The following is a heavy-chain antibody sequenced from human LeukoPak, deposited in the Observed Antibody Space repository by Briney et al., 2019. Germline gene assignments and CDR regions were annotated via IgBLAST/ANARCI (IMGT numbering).Heavy chain of an antibody. CDR1: GFTFSSYA. CDR3: AKDFNWGFDY. D-gene: IGHD7-27*01. CDR2: IRNDGSDK. V-gene: IGHV3-30*02. J-gene: IGHJ4*02. Sequence: PGGSLRLSCAASGFTFSSYAMSWVRQAPGKGLEWVAFIRNDGSDKYYADSVKGRFTISRDSPKNTLYVQMNSLRAEDTAVYYCAKDFNWGFDYWGQGILVTVSS.